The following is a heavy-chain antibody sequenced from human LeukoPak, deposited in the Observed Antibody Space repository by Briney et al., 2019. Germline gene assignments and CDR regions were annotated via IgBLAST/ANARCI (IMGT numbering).Heavy chain of an antibody. V-gene: IGHV3-21*06. CDR1: GFTFSSYT. CDR3: ARDTYDILTGYYKWAYDI. Sequence: GGSLRLSCAASGFTFSSYTMNWVRQAPGKGLEWVSSISSSSSYIYYADSVKGRFTISRDNAKNSLYLQMNSLRAEDTAVYYCARDTYDILTGYYKWAYDIWGQGTMVTVSS. CDR2: ISSSSSYI. D-gene: IGHD3-9*01. J-gene: IGHJ3*02.